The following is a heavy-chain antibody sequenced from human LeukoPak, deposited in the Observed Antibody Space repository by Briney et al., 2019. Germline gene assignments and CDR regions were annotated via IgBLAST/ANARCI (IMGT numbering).Heavy chain of an antibody. CDR1: GGSISTYY. CDR3: ARLTRGSGWTYYFDY. V-gene: IGHV4-59*01. Sequence: SSETLSLTCTVPGGSISTYYWSWIRQPPGTGLEWIGFISYSGSTNYNPSLKSRVTISVDTSKNQFSLRLSSVTAADTAVYYCARLTRGSGWTYYFDYWGQGILVTVSS. CDR2: ISYSGST. J-gene: IGHJ4*02. D-gene: IGHD6-19*01.